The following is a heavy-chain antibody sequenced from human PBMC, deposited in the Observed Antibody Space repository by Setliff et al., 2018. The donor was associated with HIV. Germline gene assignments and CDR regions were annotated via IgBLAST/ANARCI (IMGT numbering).Heavy chain of an antibody. D-gene: IGHD3-3*01. CDR2: INHSGKT. V-gene: IGHV4-34*01. Sequence: GSLRLSCAASGFTFTNYGMSWVRQAPGKGLEWIGEINHSGKTNYNPSLKSRITLSVDTSENQFALKLASVTAADTAVYYCARGFTIFGVGFSADPTGNWFDPWGRGTLVTVSS. J-gene: IGHJ5*02. CDR3: ARGFTIFGVGFSADPTGNWFDP. CDR1: GFTFTNYG.